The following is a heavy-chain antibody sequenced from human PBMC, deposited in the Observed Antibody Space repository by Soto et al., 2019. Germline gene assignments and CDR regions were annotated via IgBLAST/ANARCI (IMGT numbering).Heavy chain of an antibody. D-gene: IGHD2-2*01. J-gene: IGHJ5*02. CDR3: ARGWGYCSSTSCTYNWFDP. V-gene: IGHV4-61*01. CDR1: GGSVSSGSYY. Sequence: SETLSLTCTVSGGSVSSGSYYWGWIRQPPGKGLEWIGYIYYSGSTNYNPSLKSRVTISVGTSKNQFSLKLSSVTAADTAVYYCARGWGYCSSTSCTYNWFDPWGQGXLVTVYS. CDR2: IYYSGST.